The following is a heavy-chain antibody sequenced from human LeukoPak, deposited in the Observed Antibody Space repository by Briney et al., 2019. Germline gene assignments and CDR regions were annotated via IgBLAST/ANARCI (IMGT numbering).Heavy chain of an antibody. CDR3: AKSAHYCSSTSCYYYYGMDV. Sequence: GGSLRLSCAASGFTVSSNYMSWVRQAPGKGLEWVSVIYSGGSTYYADSVKGRFTISRDNSKNTLYLQMNSLRAEDTAVYYCAKSAHYCSSTSCYYYYGMDVWGQGTTVTVSS. V-gene: IGHV3-53*01. D-gene: IGHD2-2*01. J-gene: IGHJ6*02. CDR2: IYSGGST. CDR1: GFTVSSNY.